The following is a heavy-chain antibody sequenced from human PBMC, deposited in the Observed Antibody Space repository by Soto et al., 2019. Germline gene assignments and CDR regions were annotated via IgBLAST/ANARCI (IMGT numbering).Heavy chain of an antibody. CDR1: GYTFTSYY. CDR3: ALDWIHSRSGRGNWFDP. D-gene: IGHD6-13*01. J-gene: IGHJ5*02. CDR2: INPRGGST. Sequence: QVQLVQSGAEVKNPGASVKVSCKASGYTFTSYYVHWVRQAPGQGLEWMGIINPRGGSTIYAQKFQVRVTMTRDTSTSTVYMKLSSLRSEDTAMYYCALDWIHSRSGRGNWFDPWGQGTLVTVSS. V-gene: IGHV1-46*01.